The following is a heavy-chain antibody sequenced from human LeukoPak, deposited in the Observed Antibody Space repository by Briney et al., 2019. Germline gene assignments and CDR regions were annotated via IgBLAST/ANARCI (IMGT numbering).Heavy chain of an antibody. Sequence: ASVKVSCKASGYTFTGYYMHWVRQATGQGLEWMGWMNPNSGNTDYAQKLQGRVTMTADTSTSTIYMELRSLRSDDTAVHYCAHSSNLPESIPFDYWGQGTLVTVSS. CDR3: AHSSNLPESIPFDY. J-gene: IGHJ4*02. CDR2: MNPNSGNT. V-gene: IGHV1-18*04. D-gene: IGHD1-14*01. CDR1: GYTFTGYY.